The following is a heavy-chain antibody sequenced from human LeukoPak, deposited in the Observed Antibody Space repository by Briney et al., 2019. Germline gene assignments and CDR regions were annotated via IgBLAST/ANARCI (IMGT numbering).Heavy chain of an antibody. D-gene: IGHD4-11*01. CDR3: AKDREVTYFDY. Sequence: GGSLRLSCAASGFTFTHYAMNWVRQAPGKGLEWVSSISSSSSYIYYADSVKGRFTISRDNAKNSLYLQMNSLRAEDTAVYYCAKDREVTYFDYWGQGTLVTVSS. J-gene: IGHJ4*02. V-gene: IGHV3-21*01. CDR2: ISSSSSYI. CDR1: GFTFTHYA.